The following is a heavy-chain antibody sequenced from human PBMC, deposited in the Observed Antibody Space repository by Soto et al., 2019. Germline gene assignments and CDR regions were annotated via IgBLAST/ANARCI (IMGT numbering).Heavy chain of an antibody. V-gene: IGHV4-59*12. CDR2: IHFSGST. Sequence: SETLSLTCAVSGGSIRSYYWTWIRQPPGKGLEWIGDIHFSGSTNYNPSLKSRVTISVDTSKNQFSLKLSSVTAADTAVYYCARGSYYYDSSGYYYVGDFDYWGQGTLVTVSS. J-gene: IGHJ4*02. CDR1: GGSIRSYY. D-gene: IGHD3-22*01. CDR3: ARGSYYYDSSGYYYVGDFDY.